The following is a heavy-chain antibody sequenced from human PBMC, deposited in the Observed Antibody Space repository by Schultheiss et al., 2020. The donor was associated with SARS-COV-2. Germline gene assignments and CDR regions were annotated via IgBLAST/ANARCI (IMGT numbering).Heavy chain of an antibody. CDR3: ARSSRGGLGELSSVNFDY. V-gene: IGHV4-4*07. J-gene: IGHJ4*02. CDR2: IYTSGST. D-gene: IGHD3-16*02. CDR1: GGSISSYY. Sequence: SETLSLTCTVSGGSISSYYWSWIRQPAGKGLEWIGRIYTSGSTNYNPSLKSRVTMSVDTSKNQFSLKLSSVTAADTAVYYCARSSRGGLGELSSVNFDYWGQGTLVTVSS.